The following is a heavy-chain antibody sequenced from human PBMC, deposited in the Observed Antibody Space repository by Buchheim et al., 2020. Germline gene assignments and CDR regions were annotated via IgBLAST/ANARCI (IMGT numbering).Heavy chain of an antibody. CDR2: INPYSGVT. CDR1: GYTFTDNY. CDR3: AREIRYCSSSSCNIGDFDY. J-gene: IGHJ4*02. V-gene: IGHV1-2*04. D-gene: IGHD2-2*01. Sequence: QVQLVQSGAEVKKPGASVKVSCKASGYTFTDNYLHWVRQAPGQGLEWMGWINPYSGVTNYAQQFQGWVTMTRDTSINPAFMEVSRLSFDDTAVYYCAREIRYCSSSSCNIGDFDYWGQGTL.